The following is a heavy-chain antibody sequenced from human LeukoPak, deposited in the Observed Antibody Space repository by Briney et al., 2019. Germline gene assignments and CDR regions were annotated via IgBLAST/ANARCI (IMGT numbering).Heavy chain of an antibody. Sequence: PSETLSLTCTVSGGSISSYYWSWIRQPPGKGLEWIGYIYYSGSTNYNPSLKSRVTISVDTSKNQFSLKLSSVTAADTAVYYCARRYGDYREGHFDYWGQGTLVTVSS. D-gene: IGHD4-17*01. V-gene: IGHV4-59*08. CDR3: ARRYGDYREGHFDY. J-gene: IGHJ4*02. CDR1: GGSISSYY. CDR2: IYYSGST.